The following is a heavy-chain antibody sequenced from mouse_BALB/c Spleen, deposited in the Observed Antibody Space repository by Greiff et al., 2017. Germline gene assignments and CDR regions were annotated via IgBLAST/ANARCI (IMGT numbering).Heavy chain of an antibody. J-gene: IGHJ2*01. CDR2: ISYSGST. Sequence: EVQLQQSGPGLVKPSQSLSLTCTVTGYSITSDYAWNWIRQFPGNKLEWMGYISYSGSTSYNPSLKSRISITRDTSKNQFFLQLNSVTTEDTATYYCARSLLTTAKYYFDYWGQGTTLTVSS. D-gene: IGHD1-2*01. CDR3: ARSLLTTAKYYFDY. CDR1: GYSITSDYA. V-gene: IGHV3-2*02.